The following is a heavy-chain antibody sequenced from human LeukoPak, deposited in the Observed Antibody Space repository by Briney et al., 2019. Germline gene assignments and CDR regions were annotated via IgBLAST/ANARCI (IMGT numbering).Heavy chain of an antibody. CDR3: ARDFESDRYWYFDL. Sequence: PSETLSLTCTVSGGSIGSYYWSWIRQPAGKGLEWIGGIYTSGSINYNPSLKSRVTVLVDTSKNQFYLKLSSVTAADTAVYYCARDFESDRYWYFDLWGRGTLVTVPS. CDR1: GGSIGSYY. CDR2: IYTSGSI. D-gene: IGHD3-22*01. V-gene: IGHV4-4*07. J-gene: IGHJ2*01.